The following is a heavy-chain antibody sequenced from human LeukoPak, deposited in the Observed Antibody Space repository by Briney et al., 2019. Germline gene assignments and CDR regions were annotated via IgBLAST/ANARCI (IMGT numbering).Heavy chain of an antibody. V-gene: IGHV4-39*07. CDR1: GGSISSSSYY. D-gene: IGHD2-15*01. Sequence: SETLSLTCTVSGGSISSSSYYWGWIRQPPGKGLEWIGSIYYSGSTYYNPSLKSRVTISVDTSKNQFSLKLSSVTAADTAVYYCARACSLGSCRRPLFDYWGQGTLVTVSS. CDR2: IYYSGST. CDR3: ARACSLGSCRRPLFDY. J-gene: IGHJ4*02.